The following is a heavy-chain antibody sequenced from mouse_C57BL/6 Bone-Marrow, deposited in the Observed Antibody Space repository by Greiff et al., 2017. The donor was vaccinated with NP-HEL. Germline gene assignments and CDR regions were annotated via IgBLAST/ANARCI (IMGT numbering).Heavy chain of an antibody. CDR3: ARPFYYYGSSPNWYFDV. V-gene: IGHV4-1*01. CDR1: GIDFSRYW. J-gene: IGHJ1*03. D-gene: IGHD1-1*01. Sequence: EVNLVESGGGLVQPGGSLKLSCAASGIDFSRYWMSWVRRAPGKGLEWIGEINPDSSTINYAPSLKDKFIISRDNAKNTLYLQMSKVRSEDTALYYCARPFYYYGSSPNWYFDVWGTGTTVTVSS. CDR2: INPDSSTI.